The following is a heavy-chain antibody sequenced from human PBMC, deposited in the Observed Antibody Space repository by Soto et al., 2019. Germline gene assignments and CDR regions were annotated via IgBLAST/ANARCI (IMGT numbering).Heavy chain of an antibody. CDR2: IKSSADGGTA. D-gene: IGHD3-16*01. J-gene: IGHJ4*02. CDR3: SSFFQIRGRLFDY. V-gene: IGHV3-15*07. Sequence: EVQLVESGGGFVESGGSLRLSCAASGFSFKDAWMTWVRQAPGKGLEWVGRIKSSADGGTADYGAAVKGRFTMSRDDSKDTLYLHMDGLKREDTGVYYCSSFFQIRGRLFDYWGPGPQVNVSS. CDR1: GFSFKDAW.